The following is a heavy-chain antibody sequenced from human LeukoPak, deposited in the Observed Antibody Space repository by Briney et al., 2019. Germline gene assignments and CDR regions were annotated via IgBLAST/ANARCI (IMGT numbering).Heavy chain of an antibody. J-gene: IGHJ4*02. V-gene: IGHV1-2*02. CDR3: AREGGYCSSTSCYNFDY. D-gene: IGHD2-2*02. CDR1: GYTFTGYY. CDR2: INPNSGGT. Sequence: ASVKVSCKASGYTFTGYYMHWVRQAPGQGLEWMGWINPNSGGTNYAQKFQGRVTMTRDTSISTAYMELSRLRSDDTAVYYGAREGGYCSSTSCYNFDYWGQGTLVTVSS.